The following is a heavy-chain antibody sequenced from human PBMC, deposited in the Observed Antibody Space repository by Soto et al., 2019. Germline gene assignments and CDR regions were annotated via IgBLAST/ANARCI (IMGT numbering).Heavy chain of an antibody. V-gene: IGHV3-30-3*01. CDR3: AVIGSSRYYCYGMDV. J-gene: IGHJ6*02. CDR2: ISYDGSNK. D-gene: IGHD1-26*01. CDR1: GFTFSSYA. Sequence: ESGGGVVQPGRSLRLSCAASGFTFSSYAMHWVRQAPGKGLEWVAVISYDGSNKYYADSVKGRFTISRDNSKNTLYLQMNSLRAEDTAVYYCAVIGSSRYYCYGMDVWGQGTTVTVSS.